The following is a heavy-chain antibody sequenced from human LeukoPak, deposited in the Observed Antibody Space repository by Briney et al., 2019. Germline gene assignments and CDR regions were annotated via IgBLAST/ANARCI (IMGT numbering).Heavy chain of an antibody. J-gene: IGHJ6*02. CDR2: ISYDGSNK. CDR1: GFTFSSYG. V-gene: IGHV3-30*18. D-gene: IGHD1-26*01. CDR3: AKALYSGSYSYYGMDV. Sequence: GGSLRLSCAASGFTFSSYGMHWVRQAPGKGLEWVAVISYDGSNKYYADSVKGRFTISRDNSKNTLYLQMNSLRAEDTAVYYCAKALYSGSYSYYGMDVWRQAATVTVSS.